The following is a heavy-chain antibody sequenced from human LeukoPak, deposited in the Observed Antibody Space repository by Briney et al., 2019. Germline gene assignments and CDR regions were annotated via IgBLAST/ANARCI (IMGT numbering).Heavy chain of an antibody. CDR3: ATDSHPEDILTGYSVLYYGMDV. D-gene: IGHD3-9*01. Sequence: GASVKVSCKVSGYTLTELSMHWVRQAPGKGLEWMGGFDPEDGETIYAQKFQGRVTMTEDTSTDTAYMELSSLRSEDTAVYYCATDSHPEDILTGYSVLYYGMDVWGQGTTVTVSS. CDR2: FDPEDGET. J-gene: IGHJ6*02. V-gene: IGHV1-24*01. CDR1: GYTLTELS.